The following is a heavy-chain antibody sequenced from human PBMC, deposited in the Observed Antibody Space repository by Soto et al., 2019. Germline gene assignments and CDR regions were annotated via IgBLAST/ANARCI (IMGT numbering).Heavy chain of an antibody. J-gene: IGHJ5*02. CDR2: FDPEDGET. V-gene: IGHV1-24*01. Sequence: QVQLVQSGAEVKKPGASVKVSCKVSGYTLTELSMHWVRQAPGKGLEWMGGFDPEDGETIYAQKFQGRVTMTEDTCTDTAYMELSSLRSEDTAVYYCATTRKYSSSWYAPWHWFDPWGQGTLVTVSS. CDR3: ATTRKYSSSWYAPWHWFDP. D-gene: IGHD6-13*01. CDR1: GYTLTELS.